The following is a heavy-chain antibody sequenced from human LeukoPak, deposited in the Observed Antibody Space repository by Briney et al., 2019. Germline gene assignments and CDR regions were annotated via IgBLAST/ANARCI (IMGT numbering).Heavy chain of an antibody. CDR3: ARHLEVGATFDY. Sequence: SETLSLTCTVSGGSISSYYWSWIRQPAGKGLEWIGYIYTSGSTNYNPSLKSRVTISIYTSKNQFFLKLSSVTAADTAVYYCARHLEVGATFDYWGQGTLVTVSS. CDR1: GGSISSYY. V-gene: IGHV4-4*09. CDR2: IYTSGST. J-gene: IGHJ4*02. D-gene: IGHD1-26*01.